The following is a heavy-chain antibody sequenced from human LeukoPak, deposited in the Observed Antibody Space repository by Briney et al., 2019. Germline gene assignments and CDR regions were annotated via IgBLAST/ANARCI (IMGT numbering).Heavy chain of an antibody. Sequence: GGSLRLSCAASGLTVSSNYMSWVRQAPGKGLEWVSVIYSDGSTKYADSVEGRFTISRDNSKNTLYLQMNSLRAEDTAVYYCARSGSYSLGAFDIWGQGTMVTVSS. CDR3: ARSGSYSLGAFDI. J-gene: IGHJ3*02. CDR2: IYSDGST. D-gene: IGHD1-26*01. V-gene: IGHV3-53*01. CDR1: GLTVSSNY.